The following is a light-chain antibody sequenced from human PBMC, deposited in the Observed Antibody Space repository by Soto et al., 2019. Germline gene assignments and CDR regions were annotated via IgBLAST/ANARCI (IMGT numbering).Light chain of an antibody. V-gene: IGKV1-13*02. CDR2: DAS. CDR1: QGIGNA. J-gene: IGKJ4*01. CDR3: QQYDSLPLT. Sequence: AAQLTQSPSSLSASVGDRVTMSCRASQGIGNALAWYQQKPGKAPKVLIYDASSLKSGVPSRFSGSGSGTDFTLTISSLQPEDFATYYCQQYDSLPLTFGGGTKVDIK.